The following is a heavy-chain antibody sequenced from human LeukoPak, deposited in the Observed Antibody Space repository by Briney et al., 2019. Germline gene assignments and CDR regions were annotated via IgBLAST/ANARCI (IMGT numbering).Heavy chain of an antibody. Sequence: GASVKVSCKASGYTFTSYDMNWVRQATGQGLEWMGWMNPNSGNTGYAQKLQGRVTMTRDTSISTGYMERSRLSSGDTAVSYCARGLLRFEFDYWGQGTLVSLSS. J-gene: IGHJ4*02. D-gene: IGHD3-16*01. V-gene: IGHV1-8*01. CDR3: ARGLLRFEFDY. CDR1: GYTFTSYD. CDR2: MNPNSGNT.